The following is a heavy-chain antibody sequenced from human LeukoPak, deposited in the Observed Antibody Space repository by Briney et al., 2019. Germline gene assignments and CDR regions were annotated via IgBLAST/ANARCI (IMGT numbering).Heavy chain of an antibody. CDR3: ARGLPLRFLEWLPIDY. CDR2: ISGSGGST. J-gene: IGHJ4*02. Sequence: GGSLRLSCAASGFTFNNYAMSWVRQAPGKGLEWVSAISGSGGSTYYADSVKGRFTISRDNAKNSLYLQMNSLRDEDTAVYYCARGLPLRFLEWLPIDYWGQGTLVTVSS. D-gene: IGHD3-3*01. CDR1: GFTFNNYA. V-gene: IGHV3-23*01.